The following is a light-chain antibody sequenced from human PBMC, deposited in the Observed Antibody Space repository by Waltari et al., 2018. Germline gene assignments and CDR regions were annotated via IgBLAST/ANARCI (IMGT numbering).Light chain of an antibody. Sequence: QSALTQPPSASGTPGQTVTIFCSGGNSNIGSNVVNWYQQVPGTAPKLLIYSNTYRPSGVPDRFSGSKSGTSASLVISGIQSDDEGDYYCATWDDRLTGVVFGGGTQVTVL. V-gene: IGLV1-44*01. CDR1: NSNIGSNV. J-gene: IGLJ2*01. CDR3: ATWDDRLTGVV. CDR2: SNT.